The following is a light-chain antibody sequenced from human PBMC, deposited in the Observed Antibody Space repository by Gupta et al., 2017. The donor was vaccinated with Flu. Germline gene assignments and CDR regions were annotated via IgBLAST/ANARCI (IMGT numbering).Light chain of an antibody. CDR2: QDN. V-gene: IGLV3-1*01. CDR3: QAWDSDTVV. Sequence: SYDLTQSPSVSVSPGQPASTICSGHKLGETSACEDQQKPGQPLVLVISQDNKRTSGIPERFSASNSGNTATLTIKGTQPMDEADYYCQAWDSDTVVFGGGTKLTVL. CDR1: KLGETS. J-gene: IGLJ2*01.